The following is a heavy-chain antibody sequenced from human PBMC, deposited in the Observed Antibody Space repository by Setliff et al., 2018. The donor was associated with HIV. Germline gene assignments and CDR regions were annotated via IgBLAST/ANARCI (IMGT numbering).Heavy chain of an antibody. D-gene: IGHD3-10*01. CDR1: GYSINSGYF. CDR2: IWHSGST. V-gene: IGHV4-38-2*02. J-gene: IGHJ4*02. Sequence: PSETLSLTCTVSGYSINSGYFWGWIRQPPGKGLEWIGSIWHSGSTYYNPPLKSRVTISVDTSKNQFSRKLSSVTAADTAVYYCAISYYYGSGIPGYYFDYWGQGTLVTVSS. CDR3: AISYYYGSGIPGYYFDY.